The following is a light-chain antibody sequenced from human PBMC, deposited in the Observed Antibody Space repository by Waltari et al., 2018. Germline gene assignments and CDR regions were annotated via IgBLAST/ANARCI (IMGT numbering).Light chain of an antibody. CDR3: QQSYSTWT. J-gene: IGKJ1*01. Sequence: DFKMTQSPSSLSASVGDRVTITSRASQSISSYLNWYQQKPGKAPKLLIYAASSLQSGVPSRFSGSGSGTDFTLTISSLQPEDFATYYCQQSYSTWTFGQGTKVEIK. CDR1: QSISSY. V-gene: IGKV1-39*01. CDR2: AAS.